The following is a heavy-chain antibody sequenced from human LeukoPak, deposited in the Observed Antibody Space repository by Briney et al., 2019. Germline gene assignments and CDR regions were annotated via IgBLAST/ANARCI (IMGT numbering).Heavy chain of an antibody. D-gene: IGHD5-24*01. Sequence: GASVKVSCKASGGTFSSYAISWVRQAPGQGLEWMGGIIPIFGTANYAQKFQGRVTITADESTSTAYMELSSLRSEDTAVYYCARGDGYNPRTTPYNWFDPWGQGTLVTVSS. CDR1: GGTFSSYA. CDR2: IIPIFGTA. CDR3: ARGDGYNPRTTPYNWFDP. V-gene: IGHV1-69*13. J-gene: IGHJ5*02.